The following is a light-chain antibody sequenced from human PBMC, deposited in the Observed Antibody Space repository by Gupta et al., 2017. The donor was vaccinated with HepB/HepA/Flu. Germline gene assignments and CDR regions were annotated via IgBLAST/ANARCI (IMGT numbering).Light chain of an antibody. CDR1: QEIRSD. V-gene: IGKV1-17*01. Sequence: DIQMTQSPASLSASVGDRFTITCRVSQEIRSDLGWYQQKPVKAPKRLIYTASSVQSGVPSRFSGSGSGTEFALTITGLQPEDFATYYCRQHNSYRITFGGGTKLELK. CDR2: TAS. CDR3: RQHNSYRIT. J-gene: IGKJ4*01.